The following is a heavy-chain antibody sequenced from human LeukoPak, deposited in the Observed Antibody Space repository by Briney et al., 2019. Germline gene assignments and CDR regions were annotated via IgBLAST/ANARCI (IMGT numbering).Heavy chain of an antibody. CDR3: ARLMVVGGYYRSAYDY. V-gene: IGHV5-51*01. CDR2: IYPGDSDT. Sequence: GESLKISCKGSGYSFTSYWIGWVRQMPGKGLEWMGIIYPGDSDTRYSPSFQGQVTMSADKSISTAYLQWSSLKASDTAVYYCARLMVVGGYYRSAYDYWGQGTLVTVSS. CDR1: GYSFTSYW. J-gene: IGHJ4*02. D-gene: IGHD3-3*01.